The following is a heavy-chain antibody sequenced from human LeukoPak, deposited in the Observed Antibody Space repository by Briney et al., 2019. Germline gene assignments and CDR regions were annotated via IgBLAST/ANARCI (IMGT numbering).Heavy chain of an antibody. D-gene: IGHD6-13*01. CDR3: ASQPGMAAAGHNWFDP. CDR1: GFTFSSYS. Sequence: PGGALRLSCAASGFTFSSYSMNWVRQAPGKGLEWVSSISSSSSYIYYTDSVKGRFTISRDNAKNSLYLQMNSLRAEDTAVYYCASQPGMAAAGHNWFDPRGQGTLVTVSS. CDR2: ISSSSSYI. J-gene: IGHJ5*02. V-gene: IGHV3-21*01.